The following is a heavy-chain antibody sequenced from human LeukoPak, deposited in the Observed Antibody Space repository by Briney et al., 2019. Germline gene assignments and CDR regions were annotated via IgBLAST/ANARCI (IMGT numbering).Heavy chain of an antibody. J-gene: IGHJ4*02. D-gene: IGHD6-13*01. Sequence: PGGSLRLSCAASGLTFSSYWMHWVRQAPGKGLVWVSRINSDGSSTSYADSVKGRLTISRDNAKNTLYLQMNSLRAEDTAVYYCARVSSRQLVTVDYWGQGTLVTVSP. CDR1: GLTFSSYW. CDR3: ARVSSRQLVTVDY. V-gene: IGHV3-74*01. CDR2: INSDGSST.